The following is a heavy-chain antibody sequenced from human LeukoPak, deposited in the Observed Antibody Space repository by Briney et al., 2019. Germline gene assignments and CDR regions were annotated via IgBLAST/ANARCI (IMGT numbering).Heavy chain of an antibody. CDR2: ISGSGGST. V-gene: IGHV3-23*01. J-gene: IGHJ4*02. D-gene: IGHD1-26*01. Sequence: ASVKVSCKASGGTFSSYAMSWVRQAPGKGLEWVSAISGSGGSTYYADSVKGRFTISRDNSKNTLYLQMNSLRAEDTAVYYCAKSHRISVGASIDDYWGQGTLVTVSS. CDR3: AKSHRISVGASIDDY. CDR1: GGTFSSYA.